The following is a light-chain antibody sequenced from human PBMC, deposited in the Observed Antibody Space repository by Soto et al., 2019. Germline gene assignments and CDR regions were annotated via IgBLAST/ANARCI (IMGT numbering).Light chain of an antibody. Sequence: EIVLTQSPATLCVSPADRATLSCRASQSITSNLAWYQQKPGQAPRLLIYGASSRATGIPDRFSGSGSGTDFTLTISTLEPEDFAVYYCQQHGSSPQTFGQGTKVDIK. CDR1: QSITSN. CDR2: GAS. J-gene: IGKJ1*01. V-gene: IGKV3-20*01. CDR3: QQHGSSPQT.